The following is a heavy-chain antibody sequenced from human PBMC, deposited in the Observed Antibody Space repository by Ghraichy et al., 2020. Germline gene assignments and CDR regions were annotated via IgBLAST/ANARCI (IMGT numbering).Heavy chain of an antibody. Sequence: SETLSLTCTVSGGSISSSSYYRGWIRHPPKKGLEWIGSIYYSGSTYYNPSLKSRVTISVDTSKNQFSLKLSSETAADTAVYYCARQPLRFNYYGSGSYEDYWGQGTLVTVSS. CDR1: GGSISSSSYY. V-gene: IGHV4-39*01. J-gene: IGHJ4*02. D-gene: IGHD3-10*01. CDR2: IYYSGST. CDR3: ARQPLRFNYYGSGSYEDY.